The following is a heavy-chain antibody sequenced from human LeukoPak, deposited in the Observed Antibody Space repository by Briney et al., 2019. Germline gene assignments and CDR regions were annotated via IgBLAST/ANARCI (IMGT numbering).Heavy chain of an antibody. CDR1: GGSISSSSYY. J-gene: IGHJ4*02. CDR3: AREATCTNGVCNDY. V-gene: IGHV4-61*02. D-gene: IGHD2-8*01. Sequence: SETLSLTCTVSGGSISSSSYYWSWIRQPAGKGLEWIGRIYTSGSTNYNPCLKSRVTMSVDTSKNQFSLKLSSVTAADAAVYYCAREATCTNGVCNDYWGQGTLVTVSS. CDR2: IYTSGST.